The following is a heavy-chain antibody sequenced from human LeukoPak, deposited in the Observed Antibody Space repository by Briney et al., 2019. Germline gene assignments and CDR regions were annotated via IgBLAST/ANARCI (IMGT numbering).Heavy chain of an antibody. V-gene: IGHV4-31*03. CDR2: IYYSGST. CDR1: GGSISSGGYY. J-gene: IGHJ4*02. D-gene: IGHD5-18*01. Sequence: PSETLSLTCTVSGGSISSGGYYWSWLRQHPGKGLEWIGYIYYSGSTYYNPSLKSRVTISVDTSKNQFSLKLSSVTAADTAVYYCARGAVDTAMVDYRGQGTLVTVSS. CDR3: ARGAVDTAMVDY.